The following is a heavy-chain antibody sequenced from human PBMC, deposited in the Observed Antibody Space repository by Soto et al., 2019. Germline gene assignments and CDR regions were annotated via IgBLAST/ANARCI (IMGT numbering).Heavy chain of an antibody. D-gene: IGHD3-22*01. CDR3: VRGTLTYYYDSSGYYYVLDAFDI. Sequence: QVQLQESGPGLVKPSQTLSLTCTVSGGSISSGGYYWSWIRQHPGKGLEWIGYIYYSGSTYYNPSLKSRVTISVDTSKNQFSLKLSSVTAADTAVYYCVRGTLTYYYDSSGYYYVLDAFDIWGQGTMVTVSS. V-gene: IGHV4-31*03. J-gene: IGHJ3*02. CDR2: IYYSGST. CDR1: GGSISSGGYY.